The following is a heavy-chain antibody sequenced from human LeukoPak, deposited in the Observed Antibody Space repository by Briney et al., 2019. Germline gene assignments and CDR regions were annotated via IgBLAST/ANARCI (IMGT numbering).Heavy chain of an antibody. CDR1: GGSFSGYY. CDR3: ARGRRIRGWYVDY. V-gene: IGHV4-34*01. J-gene: IGHJ4*02. D-gene: IGHD6-19*01. Sequence: SETLSLTCAVYGGSFSGYYWSWMRQPPGKSLEWIGEINHSGSPNYNPSLKSRVTISVGTSKHQFSLKLSSVTAADTAVYYCARGRRIRGWYVDYWGQGTLVTVSS. CDR2: INHSGSP.